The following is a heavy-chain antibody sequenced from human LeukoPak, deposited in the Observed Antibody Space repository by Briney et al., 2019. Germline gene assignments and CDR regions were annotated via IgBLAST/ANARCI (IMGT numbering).Heavy chain of an antibody. J-gene: IGHJ3*02. CDR1: GFTFSSYA. Sequence: GASLRLSCAASGFTFSSYAMSWVRQAPGKGLEWVSAISGSGGSTYYADSVKGRFTISRDNSKNTLYLQMNSLRAEDTAVYYCAKDHGYCSGGSCSNDAFDMWGQGTMVTVSS. CDR2: ISGSGGST. D-gene: IGHD2-15*01. CDR3: AKDHGYCSGGSCSNDAFDM. V-gene: IGHV3-23*01.